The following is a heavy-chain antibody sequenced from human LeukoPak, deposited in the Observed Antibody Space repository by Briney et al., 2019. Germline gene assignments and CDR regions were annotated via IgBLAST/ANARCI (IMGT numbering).Heavy chain of an antibody. Sequence: SGGSLRLSCAASGFTFSDYYMSWIRQAPGKGLEWVSYISSSSSYTNYADSVKGRFTISRDNAKNSLYLQINSLRAEDTAVYYCAREGPTTNGMDIWGQGTTVTVSS. CDR2: ISSSSSYT. J-gene: IGHJ6*02. CDR1: GFTFSDYY. V-gene: IGHV3-11*06. CDR3: AREGPTTNGMDI. D-gene: IGHD1-14*01.